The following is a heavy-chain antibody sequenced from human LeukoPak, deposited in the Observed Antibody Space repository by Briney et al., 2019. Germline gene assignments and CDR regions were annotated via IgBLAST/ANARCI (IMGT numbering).Heavy chain of an antibody. CDR2: ISAYNGNT. CDR3: ARATTMIVVNSPGY. D-gene: IGHD3-22*01. J-gene: IGHJ4*02. V-gene: IGHV1-18*01. Sequence: ASVKVSCKASGYTFTSYGISWVRKAPGQGLEWMGWISAYNGNTNYAQKLQGRVTMTTDTSTSTAYMELRSLRSDDTAVYYCARATTMIVVNSPGYWGQGTLVTVSS. CDR1: GYTFTSYG.